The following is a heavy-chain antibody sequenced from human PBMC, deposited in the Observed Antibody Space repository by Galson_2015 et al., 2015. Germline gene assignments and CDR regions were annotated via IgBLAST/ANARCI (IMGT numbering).Heavy chain of an antibody. CDR2: ITPIFGTA. CDR3: ARVGYGSGSYYSLRTTYPFDY. D-gene: IGHD3-10*01. CDR1: GGTFSSYA. V-gene: IGHV1-69*13. Sequence: SVKVSCKASGGTFSSYAISWVRQAPGQGLEWMGGITPIFGTANYAQKFQGRVTITADESTSTAYMELSSLRSEDTAVYYCARVGYGSGSYYSLRTTYPFDYWGQGTLVTVSS. J-gene: IGHJ4*02.